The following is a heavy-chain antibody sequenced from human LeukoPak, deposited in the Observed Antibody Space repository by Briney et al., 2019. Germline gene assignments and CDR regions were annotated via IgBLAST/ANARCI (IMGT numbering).Heavy chain of an antibody. CDR1: GYSFSDYW. CDR3: ARFQYCGGGCWEDAFDI. Sequence: GESLKISCTGSGYSFSDYWIGWVRQMPGKGLEWMGIIYSGDSDTRYSPSFQGHVTISADKSISTAYLQWSSLKASDTAIYYCARFQYCGGGCWEDAFDIWGQGTMVTVSS. D-gene: IGHD2-21*02. J-gene: IGHJ3*02. CDR2: IYSGDSDT. V-gene: IGHV5-51*01.